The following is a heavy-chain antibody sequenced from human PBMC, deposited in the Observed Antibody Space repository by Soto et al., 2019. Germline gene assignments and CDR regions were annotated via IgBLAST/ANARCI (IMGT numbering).Heavy chain of an antibody. CDR2: ISTYSCDT. D-gene: IGHD5-12*01. V-gene: IGHV1-18*01. CDR1: GYTXCTYD. Sequence: SXKISYKASGYTXCTYDSHWVRQAPGQGLEWRGWISTYSCDTKYAQKFQGRVTMTTDTSTTTAYLELRSRRSEDTAVYYCARHHGPTTSENWFDPWGQGTLATVSS. J-gene: IGHJ5*02. CDR3: ARHHGPTTSENWFDP.